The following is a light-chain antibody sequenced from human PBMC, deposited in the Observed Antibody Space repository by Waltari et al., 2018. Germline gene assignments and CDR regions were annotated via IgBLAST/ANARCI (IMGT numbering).Light chain of an antibody. CDR1: RSDVGPHNL. J-gene: IGLJ1*01. CDR2: EVT. CDR3: CSYAGSNTYV. V-gene: IGLV2-23*02. Sequence: QSALTQPASVSGSAGQSITISCSGSRSDVGPHNLVSWYQQHPGKVPKLMIYEVTERPSGVSNRFSASKSGNTASLTISGLQAEDEADYYCCSYAGSNTYVFGTGTKVIVL.